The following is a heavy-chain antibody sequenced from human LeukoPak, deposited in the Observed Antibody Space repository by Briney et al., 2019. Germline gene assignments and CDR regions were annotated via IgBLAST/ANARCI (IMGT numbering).Heavy chain of an antibody. CDR3: ARDSVYCSGTSCLYYFDY. D-gene: IGHD2-2*01. Sequence: ASVKVSCKASGYSFTNYGISWVRQAPGQGLEWMGWISGYNGDTNYAQNLQGRVTMTTDTSTNTAYMELRSLRSDDTAVYYCARDSVYCSGTSCLYYFDYWGQGTLVTVSS. J-gene: IGHJ4*02. CDR1: GYSFTNYG. V-gene: IGHV1-18*01. CDR2: ISGYNGDT.